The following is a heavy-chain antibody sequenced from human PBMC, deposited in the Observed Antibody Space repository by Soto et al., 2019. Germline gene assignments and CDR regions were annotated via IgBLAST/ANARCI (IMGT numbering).Heavy chain of an antibody. J-gene: IGHJ4*02. V-gene: IGHV4-59*01. CDR1: GGSIRSYY. D-gene: IGHD6-19*01. CDR2: IYYSGST. CDR3: AREESSGWYGSRSGNFDY. Sequence: SETLSLTCTVSGGSIRSYYWSWIRQPPGKGLEWIGYIYYSGSTNYNPSLKSRVTISVDTSKNQFSLKLSSVTAADTAVYYCAREESSGWYGSRSGNFDYWGQGTLVTVSS.